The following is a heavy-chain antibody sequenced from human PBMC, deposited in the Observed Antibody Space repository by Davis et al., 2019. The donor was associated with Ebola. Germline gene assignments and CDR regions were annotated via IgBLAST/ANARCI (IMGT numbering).Heavy chain of an antibody. CDR1: GGSMSPYY. J-gene: IGHJ6*02. D-gene: IGHD1-26*01. CDR2: INHSGST. CDR3: AKVGATPYGMDV. V-gene: IGHV4-34*01. Sequence: MPSETLSLTCAVSGGSMSPYYWSCIRQSPRKGLEWIGEINHSGSTNYNPSLKSRVTISVDTSKNQFSLKLSSVTAADTAVYFCAKVGATPYGMDVWGQGTTVTVSS.